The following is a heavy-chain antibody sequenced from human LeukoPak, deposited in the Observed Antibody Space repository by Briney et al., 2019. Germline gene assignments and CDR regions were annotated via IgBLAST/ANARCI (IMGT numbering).Heavy chain of an antibody. V-gene: IGHV4-59*01. D-gene: IGHD6-13*01. Sequence: ASETLSLTCTVSGGSISSYYWSWIRQPPGKGLEWIGYIYYSGSTNYNPSLKSRVTISVDTSKNQFSLKLSSVTAADTAVYYCARAGSWSFDYWGQGALVTVSS. CDR3: ARAGSWSFDY. CDR2: IYYSGST. J-gene: IGHJ4*02. CDR1: GGSISSYY.